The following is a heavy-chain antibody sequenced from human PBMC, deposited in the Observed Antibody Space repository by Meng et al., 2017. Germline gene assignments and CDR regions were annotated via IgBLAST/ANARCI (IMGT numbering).Heavy chain of an antibody. V-gene: IGHV3-30*04. CDR3: ARGSVVISAELSYYGMDV. CDR1: GFTFSSYA. CDR2: ISYDGSNK. J-gene: IGHJ6*02. D-gene: IGHD3-22*01. Sequence: SLKISCAASGFTFSSYAMHWVRQAPGKGLEWVAVISYDGSNKYYTDSVKGRFTISRDNSKNTLYLQMNSLRAEDTAVYYCARGSVVISAELSYYGMDVWGQGTTVTVSS.